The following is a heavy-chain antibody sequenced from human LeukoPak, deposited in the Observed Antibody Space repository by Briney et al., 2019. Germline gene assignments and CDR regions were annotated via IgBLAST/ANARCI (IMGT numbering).Heavy chain of an antibody. CDR1: GFTFSKYG. V-gene: IGHV3-33*01. J-gene: IGHJ4*02. CDR3: ARDQGIFDY. CDR2: IWHNGSNK. Sequence: PGRPLRLPCGASGFTFSKYGMHWVRQAPGKGLEWVAVIWHNGSNKYYADSVKGRFTTSRDNSKNTLYLQMNSLRAEDTAVYYCARDQGIFDYWGQGTLVTVSS.